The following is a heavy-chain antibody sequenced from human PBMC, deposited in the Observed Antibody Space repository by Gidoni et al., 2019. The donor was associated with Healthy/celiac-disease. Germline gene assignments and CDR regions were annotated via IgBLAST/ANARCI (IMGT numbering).Heavy chain of an antibody. CDR2: INPSGGST. D-gene: IGHD6-19*01. V-gene: IGHV1-46*01. CDR3: ARDRRHVAVAGLSDY. CDR1: GYTFTSYY. J-gene: IGHJ4*02. Sequence: QVQLVQSGAEVKKPGASVKVSCKASGYTFTSYYMHWVRQAPGQGLEWMGIINPSGGSTSYAQKFQGRVTMTRDTSTSTVYMELSSLRSEDTAVYYCARDRRHVAVAGLSDYWGQGTLVTVSS.